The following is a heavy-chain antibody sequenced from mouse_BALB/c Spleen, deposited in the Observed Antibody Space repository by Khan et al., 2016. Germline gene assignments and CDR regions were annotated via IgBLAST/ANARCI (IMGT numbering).Heavy chain of an antibody. D-gene: IGHD1-2*01. Sequence: QVQLQQSGAELVRPGVSVKISCKGSGYTFTDYAMHWVKQSHAKSLEWIGVISTYYGDASYNQKFKGKATMTVDKSSSTAYMELARLTSEDSAIYYGARNGYVYYAMDYWGQGTSVTVSS. J-gene: IGHJ4*01. CDR1: GYTFTDYA. CDR3: ARNGYVYYAMDY. V-gene: IGHV1S137*01. CDR2: ISTYYGDA.